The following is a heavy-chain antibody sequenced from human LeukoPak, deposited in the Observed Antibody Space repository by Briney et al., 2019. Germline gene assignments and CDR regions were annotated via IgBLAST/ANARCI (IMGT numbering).Heavy chain of an antibody. CDR1: GGSISSSAYH. CDR3: ARGLYDYVWGSNRLNWFDP. CDR2: IHYSGST. D-gene: IGHD3-16*01. J-gene: IGHJ5*02. Sequence: SETLSLTCTVSGGSISSSAYHWGWIRQPPGKGLEWIGSIHYSGSTYYNPSLKSRVTISVRTSKNQFSLKLSSVTAADTAVYYCARGLYDYVWGSNRLNWFDPWGQGTLVTVSS. V-gene: IGHV4-39*07.